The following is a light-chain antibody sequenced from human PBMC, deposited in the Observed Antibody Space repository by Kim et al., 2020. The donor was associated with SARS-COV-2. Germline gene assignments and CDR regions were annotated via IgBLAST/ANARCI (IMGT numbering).Light chain of an antibody. CDR2: QDT. CDR1: KLWAKF. J-gene: IGLJ2*01. CDR3: QALNISTVL. V-gene: IGLV3-1*01. Sequence: VPPGQTSSSSCSGVKLWAKFACCYQRNPVQSPVLVIYQDTNRPSGFPERFSGSNSGNTATLTISGTQAMDEADYYCQALNISTVLFGGGTQLTFL.